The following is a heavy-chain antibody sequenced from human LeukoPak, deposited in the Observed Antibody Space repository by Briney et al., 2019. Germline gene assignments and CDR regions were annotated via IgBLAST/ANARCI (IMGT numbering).Heavy chain of an antibody. CDR3: ARHVTDHRVDDGFDI. Sequence: SSETLSLTCTVSGGSISSSSYYWGWIRQPPGKGLVWIGSIYYSGSTYYNPSLKSRVTISVDTSKNQFSLKSSSVTAADTAVYYCARHVTDHRVDDGFDIWGQGTMVTVSS. CDR2: IYYSGST. D-gene: IGHD5-12*01. V-gene: IGHV4-39*01. J-gene: IGHJ3*02. CDR1: GGSISSSSYY.